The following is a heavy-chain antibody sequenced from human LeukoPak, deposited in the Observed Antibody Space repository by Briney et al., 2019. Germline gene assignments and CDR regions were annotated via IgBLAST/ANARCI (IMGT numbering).Heavy chain of an antibody. Sequence: GGSLRLSCAGSGFTFSTYSMNWVRQAPGKGLEWVALIWYDGSNKYYTDSVKGRLTISRDNSKNTLYLQTNSLRAEDTAVYYCAREGPRGNSQFDYWGQGTLVTVSS. J-gene: IGHJ4*02. D-gene: IGHD2/OR15-2a*01. CDR2: IWYDGSNK. CDR1: GFTFSTYS. CDR3: AREGPRGNSQFDY. V-gene: IGHV3-33*08.